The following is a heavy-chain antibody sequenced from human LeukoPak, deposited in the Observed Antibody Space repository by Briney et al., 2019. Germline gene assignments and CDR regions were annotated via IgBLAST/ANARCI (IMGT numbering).Heavy chain of an antibody. D-gene: IGHD6-19*01. CDR3: ARDQLAAVAGTFDY. J-gene: IGHJ4*02. CDR2: ISAYNGNT. CDR1: GYTFTSYG. Sequence: ASVKVSCKASGYTFTSYGISWVRQAPGQGLEWMGWISAYNGNTNYAQKLQGRVTMTTDTSTSTAYMELRSLRSDDTAVYYCARDQLAAVAGTFDYWGQGTLVTVSS. V-gene: IGHV1-18*01.